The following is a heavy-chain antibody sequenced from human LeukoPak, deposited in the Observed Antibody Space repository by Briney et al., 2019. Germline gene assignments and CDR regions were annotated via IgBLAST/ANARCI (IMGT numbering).Heavy chain of an antibody. V-gene: IGHV3-21*04. CDR2: LSSSGSYI. CDR1: GFTFTTYS. CDR3: ARDLRVVITGSFDS. D-gene: IGHD3-22*01. J-gene: IGHJ4*02. Sequence: KPGGSLRLSCAASGFTFTTYSMNWVRQAPGKGLQWVSSLSSSGSYIYYADSLKGRFTISRDNAKNSLYLQMNSLRAEDTALYYCARDLRVVITGSFDSWGQGTLVTVSS.